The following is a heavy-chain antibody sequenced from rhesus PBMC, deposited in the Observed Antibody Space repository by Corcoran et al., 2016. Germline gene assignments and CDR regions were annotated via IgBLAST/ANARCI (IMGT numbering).Heavy chain of an antibody. Sequence: EVQLVESGGGLVQPGGSLRLSCAASGFTFDDYAMSWVRQAPGKGLEWVTRMSCMSGTIYYADSVKCRFTISRDNAMNSLFLQMDRLRAEDTAVYYCTRSFNYNSLDVWGRGVLVTVSS. V-gene: IGHV3-134*01. D-gene: IGHD1-26*01. CDR1: GFTFDDYA. CDR2: MSCMSGTI. CDR3: TRSFNYNSLDV. J-gene: IGHJ5-2*02.